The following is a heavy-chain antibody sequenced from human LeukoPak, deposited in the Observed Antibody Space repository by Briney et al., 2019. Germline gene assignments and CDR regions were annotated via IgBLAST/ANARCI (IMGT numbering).Heavy chain of an antibody. Sequence: PGGSLRLSCGASGFTFNNFGMHWVRQAPGKGLEWVAVVSYNGSNTYYADSVKGRFTISRDNPKNTLYLQMHSLRAEDTAVYYCAKGYYLSDYWGQGTLVTVSS. CDR3: AKGYYLSDY. J-gene: IGHJ4*02. D-gene: IGHD3-10*01. V-gene: IGHV3-30*18. CDR1: GFTFNNFG. CDR2: VSYNGSNT.